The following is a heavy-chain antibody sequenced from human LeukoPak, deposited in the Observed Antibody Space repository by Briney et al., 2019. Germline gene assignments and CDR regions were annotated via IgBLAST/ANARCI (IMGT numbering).Heavy chain of an antibody. V-gene: IGHV1-18*01. CDR3: ARGGKAWFGELLPIDY. D-gene: IGHD3-10*01. CDR1: GYIFTSYG. J-gene: IGHJ4*02. CDR2: ISAYNGNT. Sequence: ASVKVSCKASGYIFTSYGISWVRQAPGQGLEWMGWISAYNGNTNYAQKLQGRVTMTTDTSTSTAYMELRSLRSDDTAVNYCARGGKAWFGELLPIDYWGQGTLVTVSS.